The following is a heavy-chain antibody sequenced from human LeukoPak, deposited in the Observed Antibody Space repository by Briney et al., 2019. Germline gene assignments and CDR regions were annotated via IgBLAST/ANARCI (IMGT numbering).Heavy chain of an antibody. V-gene: IGHV4-34*01. J-gene: IGHJ6*03. CDR1: GGSFSGYY. Sequence: SETLSLTCAVWGGSFSGYYWSWIRQPPGKGLEWIGEINHSGSTNYNPSLKSRVTISVDTSKNQFSLKLSSVTAADTAVYYCARGIVGATTRGYYYYYYYMDVWGKGTTVTVSS. D-gene: IGHD1-26*01. CDR3: ARGIVGATTRGYYYYYYYMDV. CDR2: INHSGST.